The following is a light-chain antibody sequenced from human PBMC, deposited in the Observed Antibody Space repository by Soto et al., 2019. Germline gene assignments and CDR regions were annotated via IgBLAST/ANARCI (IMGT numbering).Light chain of an antibody. V-gene: IGLV2-11*01. CDR1: SSDVGGYNY. CDR3: CSYAGSYTWV. Sequence: QAVVTQPRSVSGSPGQSVTISCTGTSSDVGGYNYVSWYQQHPGKAPKLMIYDVNKRPSGVPDRFSGSKSGNTASLTISGLQAEDEADYYCCSYAGSYTWVFGGGTKVTVL. CDR2: DVN. J-gene: IGLJ3*02.